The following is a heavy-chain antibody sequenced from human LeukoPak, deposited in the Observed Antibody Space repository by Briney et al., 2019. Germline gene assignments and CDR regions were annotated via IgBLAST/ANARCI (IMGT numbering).Heavy chain of an antibody. V-gene: IGHV7-4-1*02. CDR3: ARDATYSSSWYLVDYYYYMDV. CDR2: INTNTGNP. Sequence: ASVKVSCKASGYTFTSYAMNWVRQAPGQGLEWMGWINTNTGNPTYAQGFTGRFVFSLDTSVSTAYLQISSLKAEDTAVYYCARDATYSSSWYLVDYYYYMDVWGKGTTVTVSS. D-gene: IGHD6-13*01. J-gene: IGHJ6*03. CDR1: GYTFTSYA.